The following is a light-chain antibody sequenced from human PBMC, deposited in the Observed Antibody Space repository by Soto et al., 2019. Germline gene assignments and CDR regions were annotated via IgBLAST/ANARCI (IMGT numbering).Light chain of an antibody. CDR1: QSFNSIY. CDR3: QQYNNWLMLS. V-gene: IGKV3-15*01. J-gene: IGKJ4*01. Sequence: EIVLTQSPGTLSLSPGERATLSCRASQSFNSIYLAWYQQNPGQAPRLLMYGASNRATGIPARFSGSGSGTEFTLTISSLQSEDFAVYYCQQYNNWLMLSFGGGTKVDIK. CDR2: GAS.